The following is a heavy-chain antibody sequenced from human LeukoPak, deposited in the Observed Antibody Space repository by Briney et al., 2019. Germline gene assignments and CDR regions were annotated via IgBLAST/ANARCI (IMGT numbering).Heavy chain of an antibody. CDR3: VKEAAFYDH. J-gene: IGHJ5*02. V-gene: IGHV3-64D*06. CDR2: ISSDGVST. Sequence: GGSLRLSCSASRFTFSRSPMHWVRQAPGKGLEYVSAISSDGVSTYYGASVKGRFTISRDNSRNTLYLQMSSLRVEDTALYYCVKEAAFYDHWGPGTLVTVSS. D-gene: IGHD6-13*01. CDR1: RFTFSRSP.